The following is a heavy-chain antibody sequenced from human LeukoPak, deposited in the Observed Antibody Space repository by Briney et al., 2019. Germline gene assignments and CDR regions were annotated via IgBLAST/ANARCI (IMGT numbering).Heavy chain of an antibody. CDR2: ISAYNGNT. Sequence: GASVKVSCKASGYPFTSYGISWVRQAPGQGLEWMGWISAYNGNTNYAQKLQGRVTMTTDTSTSTAYMELRSLRSDDTAVYYCARDRGDYYDSSGYPPFYGGQEPLVTVSS. J-gene: IGHJ4*02. CDR3: ARDRGDYYDSSGYPPFY. D-gene: IGHD3-22*01. CDR1: GYPFTSYG. V-gene: IGHV1-18*01.